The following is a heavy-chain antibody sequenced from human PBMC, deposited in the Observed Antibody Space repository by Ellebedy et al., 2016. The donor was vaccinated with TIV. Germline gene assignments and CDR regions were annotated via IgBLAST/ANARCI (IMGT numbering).Heavy chain of an antibody. V-gene: IGHV1-2*04. J-gene: IGHJ4*02. CDR1: GYTFTGYY. Sequence: ASVKVSCXASGYTFTGYYMHWVRQAPGQGLEWMGWINPNSGGTNYAQKFQGWVTMTRDTSISTAYMELSRLRSDDTAVYYCARVSSGGQVDYWGQGTLVTVSS. CDR2: INPNSGGT. D-gene: IGHD6-19*01. CDR3: ARVSSGGQVDY.